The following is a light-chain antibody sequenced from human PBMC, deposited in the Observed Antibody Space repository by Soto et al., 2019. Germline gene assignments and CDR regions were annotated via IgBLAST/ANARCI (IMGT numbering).Light chain of an antibody. CDR1: QSVSSN. Sequence: EIVMTQSPATLSVSPWDRATLSCISSQSVSSNLAWYQQKPGQAPRLLIYSASTRATGIPARFSGSGSGTEFTLTISSLQSEDFAVYYCHQYNHWLTWTFGQGTKVDIK. CDR2: SAS. CDR3: HQYNHWLTWT. V-gene: IGKV3-15*01. J-gene: IGKJ1*01.